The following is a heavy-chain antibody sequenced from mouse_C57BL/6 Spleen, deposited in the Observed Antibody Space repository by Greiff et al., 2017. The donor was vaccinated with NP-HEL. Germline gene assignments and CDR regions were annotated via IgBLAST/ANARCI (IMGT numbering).Heavy chain of an antibody. V-gene: IGHV1-15*01. CDR2: LDPETGGT. D-gene: IGHD1-1*01. CDR3: TRGVSTTLDV. CDR1: GYTFTDYE. Sequence: VQLQQSGAELVRPGASVTLSCKASGYTFTDYEMHWVKQTPVHGLEWIGALDPETGGTAYNQKFKGKAILTADKSSSTAYMELRSLTSEDSAVYYCTRGVSTTLDVWGTGTTVTVSS. J-gene: IGHJ1*03.